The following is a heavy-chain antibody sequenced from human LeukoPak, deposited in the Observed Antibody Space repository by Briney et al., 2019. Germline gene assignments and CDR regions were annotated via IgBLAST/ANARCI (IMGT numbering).Heavy chain of an antibody. CDR3: ASLYCSGGSCYSYSSGWPYYGMDV. J-gene: IGHJ6*04. CDR1: GFTFSSYW. Sequence: PGGSLRLSCAASGFTFSSYWMSWVRQAPGKGLEWVANIKQDGSEKYYVDSVKGRFTISRDNSKNTLYLQMNSLRAEDTAVYYCASLYCSGGSCYSYSSGWPYYGMDVWGKGTTVTVSS. V-gene: IGHV3-7*01. D-gene: IGHD2-15*01. CDR2: IKQDGSEK.